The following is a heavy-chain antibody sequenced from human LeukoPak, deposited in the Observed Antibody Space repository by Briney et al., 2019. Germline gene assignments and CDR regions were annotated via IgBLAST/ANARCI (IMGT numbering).Heavy chain of an antibody. CDR2: ISYSGANS. CDR3: ARGILGGAFDI. V-gene: IGHV3-23*01. CDR1: GFTFSGSA. D-gene: IGHD2/OR15-2a*01. Sequence: GGSLRLSCAASGFTFSGSAMSWVRQAPGEGLEWVSLISYSGANSYYTDSVRGRFTISRDNSKDTLFLQMNSLGAEDTAVYYCARGILGGAFDIWGQGTMVTVSS. J-gene: IGHJ3*02.